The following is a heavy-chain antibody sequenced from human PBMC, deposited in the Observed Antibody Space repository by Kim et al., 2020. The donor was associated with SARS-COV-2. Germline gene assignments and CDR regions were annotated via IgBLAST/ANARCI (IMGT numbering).Heavy chain of an antibody. V-gene: IGHV4-59*09. J-gene: IGHJ2*01. Sequence: YYSGTTNHTPSLKSRLPISVDTSKNQFSLKLSSVTAADTAVYYCARGFDLWGRGTLVTVSS. CDR3: ARGFDL. CDR2: YYSGTT.